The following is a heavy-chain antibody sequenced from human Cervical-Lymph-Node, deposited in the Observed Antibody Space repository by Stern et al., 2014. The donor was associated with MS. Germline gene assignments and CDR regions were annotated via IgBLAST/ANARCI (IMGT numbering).Heavy chain of an antibody. D-gene: IGHD1-26*01. Sequence: QAQLVQSGAEVERPGSSVKASRKASGYTFTAYFLHSVRQAPGQGLEWMGWISPKAGSATYAQKFQDRVTMTRDTSINTGYMEVSSLRSDDTAVYYCARDRGSYSDYWGQGTLVAVSS. V-gene: IGHV1-2*02. CDR3: ARDRGSYSDY. CDR2: ISPKAGSA. CDR1: GYTFTAYF. J-gene: IGHJ4*02.